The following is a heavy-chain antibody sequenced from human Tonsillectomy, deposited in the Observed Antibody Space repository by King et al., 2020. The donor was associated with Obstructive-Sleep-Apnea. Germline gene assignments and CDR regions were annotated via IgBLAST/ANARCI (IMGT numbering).Heavy chain of an antibody. J-gene: IGHJ4*02. CDR3: ARGEMATIVRTESYYFDY. CDR1: GYTFISYY. D-gene: IGHD5-24*01. CDR2: INPSGGST. Sequence: QLVQSGAEVKKPGASVKVSCKASGYTFISYYMHWVRQAPGQGLEWMGIINPSGGSTSYAQKFQGRVTMTRDTSTSTVYMELSSLRSEDTAVYYCARGEMATIVRTESYYFDYWGQGTLVTVSS. V-gene: IGHV1-46*01.